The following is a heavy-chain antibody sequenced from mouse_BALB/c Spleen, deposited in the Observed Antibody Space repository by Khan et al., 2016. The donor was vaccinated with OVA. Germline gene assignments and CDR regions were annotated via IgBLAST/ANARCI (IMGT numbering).Heavy chain of an antibody. CDR3: TRIYRSDFDY. V-gene: IGHV1-20*02. CDR2: INPHIGET. CDR1: GYSFTGYF. J-gene: IGHJ2*01. Sequence: VQLKQSGPELVRPGASVKISCKASGYSFTGYFMNWVMQSHGKSLEWIGRINPHIGETFYNQRFKDKATLTVDESSSTANMELRILASEDSAVYYCTRIYRSDFDYWGQGTTLTVSS. D-gene: IGHD1-1*01.